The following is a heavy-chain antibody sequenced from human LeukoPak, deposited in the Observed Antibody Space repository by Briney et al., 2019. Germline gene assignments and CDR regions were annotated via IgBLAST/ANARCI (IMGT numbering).Heavy chain of an antibody. J-gene: IGHJ5*02. CDR1: GGSFSGYY. D-gene: IGHD2-2*01. V-gene: IGHV4-34*01. CDR3: ARGRLYCSSTSCNSFFDP. CDR2: INHSGST. Sequence: SETLSLTCAVYGGSFSGYYWSWIRQPPGKGLEGIGEINHSGSTNYNPSLKSRVTISVDTSKNQFSLKLSSVTAADTAVYYCARGRLYCSSTSCNSFFDPWGQGTLVTVSS.